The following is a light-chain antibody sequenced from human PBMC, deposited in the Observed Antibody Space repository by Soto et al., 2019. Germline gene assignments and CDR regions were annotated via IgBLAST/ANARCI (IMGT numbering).Light chain of an antibody. CDR1: QSISSNS. CDR2: DAS. CDR3: QQYGSSPYT. V-gene: IGKV3-20*01. Sequence: ENVLTQSPGTLSLSPGERATLSCRASQSISSNSLAWYQQRPGQAPRLLIYDASSRATGVPDRFSGSGSGTDFTLTISRLEPEDFAVYYCQQYGSSPYTFGQGTKLEIK. J-gene: IGKJ2*01.